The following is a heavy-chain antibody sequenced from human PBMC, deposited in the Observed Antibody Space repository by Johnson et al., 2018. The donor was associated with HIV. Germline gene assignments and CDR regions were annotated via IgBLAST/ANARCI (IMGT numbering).Heavy chain of an antibody. D-gene: IGHD3-22*01. CDR3: AKDTGAYYDTFLACDI. V-gene: IGHV3-23*04. Sequence: VQLVESGGGLIQPGGSLRLSCAASGFTFSSYGMHWVRQAPGRGLEWVSAISGGRGSTFYADSVKGRFTISRDNSKNTLYLEMNSLRAEDTAVYYCAKDTGAYYDTFLACDIWCQGTMVTVSS. CDR1: GFTFSSYG. CDR2: ISGGRGST. J-gene: IGHJ3*02.